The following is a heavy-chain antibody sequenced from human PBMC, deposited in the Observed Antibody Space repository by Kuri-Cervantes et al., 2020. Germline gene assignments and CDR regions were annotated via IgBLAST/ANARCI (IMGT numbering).Heavy chain of an antibody. V-gene: IGHV4-34*01. Sequence: GSLRLSCTVSGGSISSYYWSWIRQPPGKGLEWIGEINHSGSTNYNPSLKSRVTMSVDTSKNQFSLKLSSVTAADTAVYYCARDPELDYDYVWGSYRYYYYYGMDVWGQGTSVTVSS. CDR2: INHSGST. D-gene: IGHD3-16*02. CDR3: ARDPELDYDYVWGSYRYYYYYGMDV. CDR1: GGSISSYY. J-gene: IGHJ6*02.